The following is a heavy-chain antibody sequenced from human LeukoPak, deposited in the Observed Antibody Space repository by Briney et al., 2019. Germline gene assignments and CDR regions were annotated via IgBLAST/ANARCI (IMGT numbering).Heavy chain of an antibody. V-gene: IGHV4-38-2*02. CDR2: IYHSGST. Sequence: PSETLSLTCTVSGYSISSGYYWGWIRQPPGKGLEWIGSIYHSGSTYYNPSLKSRVTIPVDTSKNQFSLKLSSVTAADTAVYYCARGGDRSGYYTYFDYWGQGTLVTVSS. CDR3: ARGGDRSGYYTYFDY. D-gene: IGHD3-22*01. CDR1: GYSISSGYY. J-gene: IGHJ4*02.